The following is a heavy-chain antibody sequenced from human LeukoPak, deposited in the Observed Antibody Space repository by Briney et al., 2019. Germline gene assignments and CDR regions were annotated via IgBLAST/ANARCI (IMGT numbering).Heavy chain of an antibody. D-gene: IGHD3-16*02. V-gene: IGHV4-59*01. J-gene: IGHJ4*02. CDR3: ARGVKAEGYFDY. Sequence: PSETLSLTCTVSGGSISSYYWSWIRQPPGKGLEWIGYIYYSGSTNYNPSLKSRVTISVDTSKNQFSLKLSSVTAADTAVYYCARGVKAEGYFDYWGQGTLVTVSS. CDR2: IYYSGST. CDR1: GGSISSYY.